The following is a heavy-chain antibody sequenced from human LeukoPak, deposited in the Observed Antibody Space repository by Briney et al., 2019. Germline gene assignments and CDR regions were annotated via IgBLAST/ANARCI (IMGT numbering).Heavy chain of an antibody. CDR2: IYYSGST. V-gene: IGHV4-39*01. Sequence: PSETLSLTCTVSGGSISSSSYYWGWIRQPPGKGLEWIGSIYYSGSTYYNPSLKSRVTISVDTSKNQFSLKLSSVTAADTAVYXXXXXXPYGDYVMGNLRFDPWGQGTLVTVSS. CDR1: GGSISSSSYY. D-gene: IGHD4-17*01. CDR3: XXXXPYGDYVMGNLRFDP. J-gene: IGHJ5*02.